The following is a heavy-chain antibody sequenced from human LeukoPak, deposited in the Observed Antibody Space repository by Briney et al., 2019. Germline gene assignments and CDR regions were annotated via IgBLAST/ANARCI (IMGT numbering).Heavy chain of an antibody. D-gene: IGHD6-19*01. Sequence: PGGSLRLSCAASGFTFSSYAMHWVRQAPGKGLEWVAVISYDGSNKYYADSVKGRFTISRDNSKNTLYLQMNSLRAEDTAVYYCARDGPGIAVAGPYYDYYGMDVWGQGTTVTVSS. CDR2: ISYDGSNK. CDR1: GFTFSSYA. CDR3: ARDGPGIAVAGPYYDYYGMDV. J-gene: IGHJ6*02. V-gene: IGHV3-30-3*01.